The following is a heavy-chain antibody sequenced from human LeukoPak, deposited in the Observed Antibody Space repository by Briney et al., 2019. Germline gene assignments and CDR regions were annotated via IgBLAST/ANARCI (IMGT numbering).Heavy chain of an antibody. Sequence: GGSLRLSCAASGFTFSSYEMNWVRQAPGKGLEWVSYISSSGTIYYADSVKGRFTISRDNAKNSLYLQMNSLRAEDTAVYYCARETSGGYVWEGFDYWGQGTLVTVSS. CDR2: ISSSGTI. J-gene: IGHJ4*02. D-gene: IGHD5-12*01. CDR3: ARETSGGYVWEGFDY. CDR1: GFTFSSYE. V-gene: IGHV3-48*03.